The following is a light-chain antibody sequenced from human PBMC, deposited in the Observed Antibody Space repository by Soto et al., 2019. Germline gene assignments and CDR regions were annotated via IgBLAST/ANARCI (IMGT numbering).Light chain of an antibody. CDR3: QQSSSTPLT. Sequence: DIQMTKSPSSLSASVGDRVTITCRASQSISSYLNWYQQKPGKAPKLLIYAASSLQSGVPSRFSGSGSGTDFTLTISSLQPEDFATYYCQQSSSTPLTFGGGTKVEIK. J-gene: IGKJ4*01. CDR2: AAS. CDR1: QSISSY. V-gene: IGKV1-39*01.